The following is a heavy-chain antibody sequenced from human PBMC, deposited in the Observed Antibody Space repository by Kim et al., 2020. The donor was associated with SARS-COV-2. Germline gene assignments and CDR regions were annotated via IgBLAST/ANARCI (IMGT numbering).Heavy chain of an antibody. Sequence: SETLSLTCAVYGGSFSGYYWSWIRQPPGKGLEWIGEINHSGSTNYNPSLKSRVTISVDTSKNQFSLKLSSVSAADTAVYYCARGQYYYDRWGQGTLVTVS. CDR2: INHSGST. CDR3: ARGQYYYDR. D-gene: IGHD3-22*01. CDR1: GGSFSGYY. J-gene: IGHJ4*02. V-gene: IGHV4-34*01.